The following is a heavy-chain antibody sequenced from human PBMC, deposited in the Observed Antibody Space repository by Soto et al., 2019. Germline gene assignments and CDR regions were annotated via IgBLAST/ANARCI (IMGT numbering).Heavy chain of an antibody. CDR2: ISAYNGNT. CDR1: GYTFTSYG. D-gene: IGHD6-13*01. V-gene: IGHV1-18*01. Sequence: ASVKVSCKASGYTFTSYGISWVRQAPGQGLEWLGWISAYNGNTNYAQKLQGRVTMTTDTSTSTAYLELRRLRSDDTAVYYCASHSSSWYYFDYWGQGTMVTVSS. J-gene: IGHJ4*02. CDR3: ASHSSSWYYFDY.